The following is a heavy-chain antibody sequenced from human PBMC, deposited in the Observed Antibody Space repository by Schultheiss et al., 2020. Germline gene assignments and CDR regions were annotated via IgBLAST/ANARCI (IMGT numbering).Heavy chain of an antibody. J-gene: IGHJ4*02. Sequence: ASVKVSCKASGYTFTSYYMHWVRQAPGQGLEWMGWISAYNGNTNYAQKLQGRVTMTTDTSTSTAYMELRSLRSDDTAVYYCARVMGWELNPGIDYWGQGTLGTVSS. CDR2: ISAYNGNT. D-gene: IGHD1-26*01. CDR3: ARVMGWELNPGIDY. CDR1: GYTFTSYY. V-gene: IGHV1-18*04.